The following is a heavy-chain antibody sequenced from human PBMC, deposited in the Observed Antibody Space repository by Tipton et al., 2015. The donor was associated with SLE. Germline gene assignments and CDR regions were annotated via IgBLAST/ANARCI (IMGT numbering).Heavy chain of an antibody. Sequence: TLSLTCTVSGGSISSGEHYWSWIRQPPGKGLEWIGEINHSGSTNYNPSLKSRVTISVDTSKNQFSLKLSSVTAADTAVYYCARGEDIVVAVDAFDIWGQGTMVTVSS. CDR3: ARGEDIVVAVDAFDI. V-gene: IGHV4-30-4*01. J-gene: IGHJ3*02. CDR2: INHSGST. D-gene: IGHD2-15*01. CDR1: GGSISSGEHY.